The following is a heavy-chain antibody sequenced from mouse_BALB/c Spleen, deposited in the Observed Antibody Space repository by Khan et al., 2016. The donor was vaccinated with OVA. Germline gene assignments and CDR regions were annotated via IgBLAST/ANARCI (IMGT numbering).Heavy chain of an antibody. Sequence: EVMLVESGGDLVKPGGSLKLSCAASGFIFSSYSMSWVRQTPDKRLEWVATISSGGDYTYYPDNVKGRFTISRDNAKNTLYLQMNSLKSEDTAMYYCGRHLTGSFAYWGQGTLVTVSA. D-gene: IGHD4-1*01. V-gene: IGHV5-6*02. CDR2: ISSGGDYT. CDR1: GFIFSSYS. J-gene: IGHJ3*01. CDR3: GRHLTGSFAY.